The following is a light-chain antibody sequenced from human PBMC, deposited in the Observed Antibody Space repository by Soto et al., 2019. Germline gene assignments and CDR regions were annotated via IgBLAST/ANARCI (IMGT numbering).Light chain of an antibody. CDR2: SNN. V-gene: IGLV1-44*01. J-gene: IGLJ1*01. CDR1: SSNIGSNN. CDR3: QSYDSSLGGYV. Sequence: QSVLTQPPSASGTPGQRVTISCSGSSSNIGSNNVNWYQQLPGTAPKLLMFSNNQRPSGVPDRFSGSKSGTSASLAITGLQAEDEAIYYCQSYDSSLGGYVFGTGTQLTVL.